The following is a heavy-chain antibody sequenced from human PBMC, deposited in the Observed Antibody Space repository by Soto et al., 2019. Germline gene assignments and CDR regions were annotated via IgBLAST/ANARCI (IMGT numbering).Heavy chain of an antibody. Sequence: PGGSLRLSCAASGFTFDSPYSHGMSWVRQSPGKGPEWVSTISSNGASTHYAESVKGRFTISKDASRNTVHLHMNSLRAEDTATYFCVSWVSDYFDYWGHGTPVTVSS. J-gene: IGHJ4*01. CDR1: GFTFDSPYSHG. V-gene: IGHV3-23*01. CDR3: VSWVSDYFDY. D-gene: IGHD2-8*01. CDR2: ISSNGAST.